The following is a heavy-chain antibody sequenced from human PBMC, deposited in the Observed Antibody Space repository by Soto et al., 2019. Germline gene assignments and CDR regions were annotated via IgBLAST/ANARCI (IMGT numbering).Heavy chain of an antibody. J-gene: IGHJ3*01. V-gene: IGHV3-74*03. CDR2: INSDGSDT. CDR3: TSSVGHSATNAFDF. D-gene: IGHD2-15*01. Sequence: DVQLVESGGGSAQPGGTLTLSCDASGFSFSSHWMHWVRQAPGRGLMWVSRINSDGSDTMYAVSVKGRFTISRDNAKNTVSLQMNGLRADDTELYYSTSSVGHSATNAFDFWGQGAMVTVSS. CDR1: GFSFSSHW.